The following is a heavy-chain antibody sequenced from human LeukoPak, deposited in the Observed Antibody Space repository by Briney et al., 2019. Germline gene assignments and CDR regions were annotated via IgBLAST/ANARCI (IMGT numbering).Heavy chain of an antibody. CDR3: AKESDYYGSGSSVRRYFDY. CDR1: GFSFSSYG. V-gene: IGHV3-33*06. J-gene: IGHJ4*02. D-gene: IGHD3-10*01. Sequence: GRSLRLSCAASGFSFSSYGMNWVRQAPGKGLEWVAVIWYDGSNKYYADSVKGRFTISRDNSKNTLYLQMNSLRAEDTAVYYCAKESDYYGSGSSVRRYFDYWGQGTLVTVSS. CDR2: IWYDGSNK.